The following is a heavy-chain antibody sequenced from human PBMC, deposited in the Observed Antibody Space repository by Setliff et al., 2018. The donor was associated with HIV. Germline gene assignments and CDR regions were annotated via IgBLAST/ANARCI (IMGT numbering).Heavy chain of an antibody. D-gene: IGHD6-19*01. CDR1: GFTFSNYG. CDR3: AKGIAVSEVFGY. J-gene: IGHJ4*02. CDR2: IRYDGSDK. V-gene: IGHV3-30*02. Sequence: GGSLRLSCEISGFTFSNYGMHWVRQAPGKGLEWVAFIRYDGSDKYYVDSVKGRFTVSRDNSKNTLYLQMNSLRAEDTAIYYCAKGIAVSEVFGYWGQGTLVTVSS.